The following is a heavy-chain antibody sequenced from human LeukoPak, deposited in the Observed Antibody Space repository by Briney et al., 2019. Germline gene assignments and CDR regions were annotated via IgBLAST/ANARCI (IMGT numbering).Heavy chain of an antibody. J-gene: IGHJ4*02. CDR2: IYYSGST. D-gene: IGHD5-18*01. CDR1: GGSVSSGSYY. CDR3: ARGRYSYGSR. Sequence: SETLSLTCTVSGGSVSSGSYYWSWIRQPPGKGLEWIGHIYYSGSTNYNPSLKSRVTISVDTSKNQFSLKLSSVTAADTAVYYCARGRYSYGSRWGQGTLVTVSS. V-gene: IGHV4-61*01.